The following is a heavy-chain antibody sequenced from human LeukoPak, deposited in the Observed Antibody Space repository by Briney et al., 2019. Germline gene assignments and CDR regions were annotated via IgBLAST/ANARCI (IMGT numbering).Heavy chain of an antibody. J-gene: IGHJ5*02. D-gene: IGHD6-13*01. V-gene: IGHV4-59*01. CDR3: ARDGYQNWFDP. CDR2: IYHTGIT. Sequence: SETLSLTCTVSGDSISHYYWTWIRQPPGRGLEWIAFIYHTGITNYNPSLQSRVITSLDTSKNQLSLKLRTVTAADTAVYYCARDGYQNWFDPWGQGTLVTVSS. CDR1: GDSISHYY.